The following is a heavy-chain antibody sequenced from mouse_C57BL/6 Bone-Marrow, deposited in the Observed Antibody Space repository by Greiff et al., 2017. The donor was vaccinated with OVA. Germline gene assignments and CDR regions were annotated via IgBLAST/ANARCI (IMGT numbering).Heavy chain of an antibody. Sequence: QVQLQQPGAELVKPGASVKLSCKASGYTFTSYWMHWVKQRPGQGLEWIGMIHPNSGSTNYNEKFKSKATLTVDKSSSTAYMQLSRLTSEDSAVYYCARSLRRGFAYWGQGTLVTVSA. CDR1: GYTFTSYW. CDR3: ARSLRRGFAY. D-gene: IGHD2-12*01. CDR2: IHPNSGST. J-gene: IGHJ3*01. V-gene: IGHV1-64*01.